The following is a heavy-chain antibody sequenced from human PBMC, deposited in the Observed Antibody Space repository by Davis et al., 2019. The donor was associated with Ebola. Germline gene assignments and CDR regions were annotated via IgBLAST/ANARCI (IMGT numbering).Heavy chain of an antibody. D-gene: IGHD2-2*01. Sequence: ASVQVSCKASGYSFTTYGMNWVRQAPGQGLEWMGWININTGNPTYAQGFTGRFVFSLDTSVSTAYLQITSLKAEDTAVYYCARSSYTWYFSGMDVWGKGTTVTVSS. CDR2: ININTGNP. J-gene: IGHJ6*04. V-gene: IGHV7-4-1*02. CDR3: ARSSYTWYFSGMDV. CDR1: GYSFTTYG.